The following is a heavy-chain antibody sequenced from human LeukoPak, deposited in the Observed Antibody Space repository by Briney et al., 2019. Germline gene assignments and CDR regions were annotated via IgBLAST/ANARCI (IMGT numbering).Heavy chain of an antibody. CDR1: GFTFSDYY. J-gene: IGHJ4*02. CDR2: ISSSGSTI. Sequence: GGSLRLSCAASGFTFSDYYMSWIRQAPGKGLEWVSYISSSGSTIYYADSVKGRFTISRDNAKNSLYLHMNSLRAEDTAVYYCARTPDIVVVPAARFDYWGQGTLVTVSS. V-gene: IGHV3-11*04. D-gene: IGHD2-2*01. CDR3: ARTPDIVVVPAARFDY.